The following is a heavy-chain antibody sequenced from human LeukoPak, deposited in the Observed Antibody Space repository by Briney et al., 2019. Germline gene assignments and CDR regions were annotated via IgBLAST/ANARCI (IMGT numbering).Heavy chain of an antibody. D-gene: IGHD3-16*02. V-gene: IGHV3-30*03. CDR2: ISFDGSNE. CDR3: AIEEHDYVWGSYRYYYYYGIDV. J-gene: IGHJ6*02. Sequence: GRSLRLSCAASGFTFSSYSMHWVRQSPGRGLEWVSFISFDGSNEFYADSLKGRFTISRDNSKDTLYLQMDSLRAEDTALYYCAIEEHDYVWGSYRYYYYYGIDVWGQGTTVTVSS. CDR1: GFTFSSYS.